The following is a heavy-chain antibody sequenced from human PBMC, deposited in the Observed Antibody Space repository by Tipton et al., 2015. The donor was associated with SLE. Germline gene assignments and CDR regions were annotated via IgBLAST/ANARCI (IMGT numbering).Heavy chain of an antibody. Sequence: SLRLSCAASGFTFSNYAMSWVRQAPGKGLEWVSIIYSGGSSTSYADSVKGRFTISRDNSKNTLYLQMNSLRAEDTAVYYCAGQRGLFDYWGQGTLVTVSS. V-gene: IGHV3-23*03. CDR2: IYSGGSST. CDR3: AGQRGLFDY. CDR1: GFTFSNYA. J-gene: IGHJ4*02. D-gene: IGHD5-24*01.